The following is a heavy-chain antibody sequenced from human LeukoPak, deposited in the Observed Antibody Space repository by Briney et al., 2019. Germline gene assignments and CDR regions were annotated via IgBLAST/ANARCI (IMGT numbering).Heavy chain of an antibody. CDR1: GGSISSSSYY. CDR2: IYYSGST. J-gene: IGHJ4*02. V-gene: IGHV4-39*01. D-gene: IGHD5-18*01. Sequence: SETLSLTCTVSGGSISSSSYYWGWIRQPPGKGLEWIGNIYYSGSTYYNPSLKSRVTISVDTSKNQFSLKLSSVTAADTAVYYCARQRGYSYGYDVDYWGQGTLVTVSS. CDR3: ARQRGYSYGYDVDY.